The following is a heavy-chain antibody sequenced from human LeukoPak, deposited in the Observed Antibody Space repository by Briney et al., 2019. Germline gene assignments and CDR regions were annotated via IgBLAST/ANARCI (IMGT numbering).Heavy chain of an antibody. CDR2: INPNSGRT. D-gene: IGHD3-9*01. J-gene: IGHJ4*02. CDR1: GYTFNDYY. V-gene: IGHV1-2*02. CDR3: ARDSSDILTGYYHF. Sequence: GASVKVSCKTSGYTFNDYYLHWVRQAPGQGLEWMGWINPNSGRTNYAPKFQGRVTLTTDTSISTALMELSSLISGDTALYYCARDSSDILTGYYHFWGQGTLVTVSS.